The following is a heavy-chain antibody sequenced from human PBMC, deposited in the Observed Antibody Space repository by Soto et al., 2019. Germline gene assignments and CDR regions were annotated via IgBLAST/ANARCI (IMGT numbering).Heavy chain of an antibody. CDR3: AKDVEGGSQYRGACDY. J-gene: IGHJ4*02. Sequence: GGSLRLSCVASGFTFSSYAMSWVRQAPGKGLEWVAAISASGGATLHADSVKGRFTISRDNPKNTLHLQMNSLRAEDTAVYYCAKDVEGGSQYRGACDYWGQGTQVTVSS. V-gene: IGHV3-23*01. D-gene: IGHD1-26*01. CDR1: GFTFSSYA. CDR2: ISASGGAT.